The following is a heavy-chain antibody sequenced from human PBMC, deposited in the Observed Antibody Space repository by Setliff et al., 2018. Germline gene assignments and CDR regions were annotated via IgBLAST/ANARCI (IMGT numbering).Heavy chain of an antibody. Sequence: GGSLRLSCAASGFTFSTYAMSWVRQAPGKGLEWVSTIYSGDRNTFYTDSVKGRFTIFRDGSKNTLYLQMTSLRAEDMAVYYCAKPQVELRWGFESWGQGTPVTVSS. J-gene: IGHJ4*02. CDR2: IYSGDRNT. CDR3: AKPQVELRWGFES. D-gene: IGHD1-7*01. V-gene: IGHV3-23*03. CDR1: GFTFSTYA.